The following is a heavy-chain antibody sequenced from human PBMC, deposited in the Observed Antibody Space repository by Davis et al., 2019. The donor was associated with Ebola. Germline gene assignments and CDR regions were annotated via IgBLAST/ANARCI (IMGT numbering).Heavy chain of an antibody. CDR2: ISYDGNKK. CDR1: GFTFSSFG. CDR3: AKDVLWFGELGGGVDV. Sequence: GGSLRLSCVASGFTFSSFGMHWVRQAPGKGLEWVSFISYDGNKKYYADSVKGRFTISRDKSENTLYLQMNSLRADDTAVYYCAKDVLWFGELGGGVDVWGKGTTVTVSS. D-gene: IGHD3-10*01. V-gene: IGHV3-30*18. J-gene: IGHJ6*04.